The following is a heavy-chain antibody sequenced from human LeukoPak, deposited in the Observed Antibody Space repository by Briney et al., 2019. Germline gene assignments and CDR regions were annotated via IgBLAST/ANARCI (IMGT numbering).Heavy chain of an antibody. Sequence: ASVKVSCKVSGYTLTELSMHWVRQAPGKGLEWMGGFDPEDGETIYAQKFQGRVTMTEDTSTDTAYMELSSLRSEDTAVYYCATDSSITMVRGPKQRDYYYYMDVWGKGTTVTISS. CDR3: ATDSSITMVRGPKQRDYYYYMDV. CDR1: GYTLTELS. J-gene: IGHJ6*03. CDR2: FDPEDGET. D-gene: IGHD3-10*01. V-gene: IGHV1-24*01.